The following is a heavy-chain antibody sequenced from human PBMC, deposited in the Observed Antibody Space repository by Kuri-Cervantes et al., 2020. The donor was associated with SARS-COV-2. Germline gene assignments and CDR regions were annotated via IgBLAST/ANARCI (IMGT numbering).Heavy chain of an antibody. J-gene: IGHJ4*02. CDR1: GFTFSSYA. CDR2: ISYDGSNK. Sequence: GESLKISCAASGFTFSSYAMHWVRQAPGKGLEWVAVISYDGSNKYYADSVKGRFTISRDNSKNTLYLQMNSLRAEDTALYYCASHPKRFLEWLFDYWGQGTLVTVSS. CDR3: ASHPKRFLEWLFDY. D-gene: IGHD3-3*01. V-gene: IGHV3-30-3*01.